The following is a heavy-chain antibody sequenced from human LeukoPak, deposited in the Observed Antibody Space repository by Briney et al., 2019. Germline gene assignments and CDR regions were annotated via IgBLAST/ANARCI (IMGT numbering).Heavy chain of an antibody. Sequence: GGSLRLSCAASGFTFSSYAMSWVRQAPGKGLEWVSSISGGGGSTYYADSVKGRFTISRDNSKNTLYLQMNSLRAEDTAVYYCAKWPTSDYYDSSGYFDYWGQGTLVTVSS. J-gene: IGHJ4*02. D-gene: IGHD3-22*01. CDR1: GFTFSSYA. CDR3: AKWPTSDYYDSSGYFDY. CDR2: ISGGGGST. V-gene: IGHV3-23*01.